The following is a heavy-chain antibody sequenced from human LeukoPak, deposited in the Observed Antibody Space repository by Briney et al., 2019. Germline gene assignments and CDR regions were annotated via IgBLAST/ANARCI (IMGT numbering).Heavy chain of an antibody. V-gene: IGHV3-11*01. CDR3: ARDYHNKGHDY. Sequence: GESLRLSCAASGLTLSDCYMSWIRQAPGKGLECVAYIYPGGGVVYYADSVKGRFTIFRDNTKNSLYLQMSSLRAEDTAIYYCARDYHNKGHDYWGPGTLVTVSS. CDR2: IYPGGGVV. J-gene: IGHJ4*02. CDR1: GLTLSDCY. D-gene: IGHD2/OR15-2a*01.